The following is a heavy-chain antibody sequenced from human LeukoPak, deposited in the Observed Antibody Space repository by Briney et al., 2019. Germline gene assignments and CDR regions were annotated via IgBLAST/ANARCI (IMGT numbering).Heavy chain of an antibody. J-gene: IGHJ6*02. V-gene: IGHV3-30-3*01. CDR3: ARCSGYGMDV. Sequence: GGSLRLSCAASGFTFGSYAMHWVRQAPGEGLEWVAVMSFDGTHIYYADSVKGRFTISRDNSKNTLYLQMNSLRAEDTAVYYCARCSGYGMDVWGQGTTVTVS. CDR1: GFTFGSYA. D-gene: IGHD3-10*02. CDR2: MSFDGTHI.